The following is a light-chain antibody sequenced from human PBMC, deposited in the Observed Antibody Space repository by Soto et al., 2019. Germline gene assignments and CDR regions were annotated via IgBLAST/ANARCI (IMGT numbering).Light chain of an antibody. J-gene: IGLJ7*01. V-gene: IGLV2-14*03. CDR2: DVS. CDR1: SSDIGDYIY. Sequence: QSVLAQPASVSGSPGQSITISCTGSSSDIGDYIYVSWYQQHPGKAPKLILYDVSDRPSGVSDRFSGSKSGNTASLTISGLQAEDEADYYCSSYGITNTCLFGGGTQLTVL. CDR3: SSYGITNTCL.